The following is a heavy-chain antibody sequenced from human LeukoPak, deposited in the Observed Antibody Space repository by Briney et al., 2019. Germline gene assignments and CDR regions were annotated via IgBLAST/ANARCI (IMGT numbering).Heavy chain of an antibody. CDR3: AKDIQLST. Sequence: GGSLRLSCAASGFTFSVAAMTWVRQAPGKGLEWVSLIGASGERTYYADSVKGRFTISRDNSKNTLSLQMNSLRVEDTAMYFCAKDIQLSTWGQGTMVAVPS. V-gene: IGHV3-23*01. J-gene: IGHJ3*01. D-gene: IGHD5-24*01. CDR1: GFTFSVAA. CDR2: IGASGERT.